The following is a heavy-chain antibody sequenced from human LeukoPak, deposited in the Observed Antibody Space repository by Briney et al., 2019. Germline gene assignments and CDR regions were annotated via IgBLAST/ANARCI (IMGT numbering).Heavy chain of an antibody. Sequence: PSETLSLTCTVSGGSISSDDYYWNWIRQPPGKGLEWIGEINHSGSTNYNPSLKSRVTISVDTSKNQFSLKLSSVTAADTAVYYCARRGMAYCSGGTCFGRRHYFDYWGQGTLVTVSS. V-gene: IGHV4-34*01. CDR1: GGSISSDDYY. J-gene: IGHJ4*02. D-gene: IGHD2-15*01. CDR3: ARRGMAYCSGGTCFGRRHYFDY. CDR2: INHSGST.